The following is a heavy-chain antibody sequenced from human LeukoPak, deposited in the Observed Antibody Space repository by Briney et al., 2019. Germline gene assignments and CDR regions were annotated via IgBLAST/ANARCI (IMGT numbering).Heavy chain of an antibody. D-gene: IGHD2-8*01. Sequence: SVKVSCKASGGTFSSYAISWVRQAPGQGLGWMGRIIPILGIANYAQKFQGRVTITADKSTSTAYMELSSLRSEDTAVYYCARDMDCTNGVCYLFDYWGQGTLVTVSS. CDR1: GGTFSSYA. V-gene: IGHV1-69*04. CDR3: ARDMDCTNGVCYLFDY. J-gene: IGHJ4*02. CDR2: IIPILGIA.